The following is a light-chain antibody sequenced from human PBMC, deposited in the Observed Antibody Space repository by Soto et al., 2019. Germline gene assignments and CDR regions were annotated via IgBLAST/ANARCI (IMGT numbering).Light chain of an antibody. J-gene: IGKJ1*01. Sequence: EIVLTQSPGTLSLSPGERATLFCRASQNISSSHIAWYQQKPGQAPRLLIHGPSTRATGIPDRFRGGGSGTDFTLSITGLEPEDFVVYYCHQCGTSPQTFGHGTKVEVK. CDR1: QNISSSH. V-gene: IGKV3-20*01. CDR2: GPS. CDR3: HQCGTSPQT.